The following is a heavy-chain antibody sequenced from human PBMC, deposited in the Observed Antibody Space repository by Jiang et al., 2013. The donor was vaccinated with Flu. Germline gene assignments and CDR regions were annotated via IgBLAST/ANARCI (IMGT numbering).Heavy chain of an antibody. D-gene: IGHD5-18*01. CDR3: AGAPSRKFVSSPWLPPFDY. CDR2: VYYNGNT. CDR1: GASISSGSFY. V-gene: IGHV4-39*07. J-gene: IGHJ4*02. Sequence: KPSETLSLTCTVSGASISSGSFYGGWVRQSPGKGLEWIGSVYYNGNTYYNPSLQSRVTISADMSKNQFSLKLTSVTAADTAVYYCAGAPSRKFVSSPWLPPFDYWAQGILVTVSS.